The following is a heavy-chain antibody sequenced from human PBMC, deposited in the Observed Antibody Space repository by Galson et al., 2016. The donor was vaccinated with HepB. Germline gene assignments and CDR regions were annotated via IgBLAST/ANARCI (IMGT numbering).Heavy chain of an antibody. V-gene: IGHV3-7*03. CDR2: IKQDGSEK. D-gene: IGHD3-10*01. CDR3: ARGDEDTMVRAYYMDV. Sequence: SLRLSCAASGFTFSRYWMSWVRQAPGKGLEWVANIKQDGSEKYYVDSVKGRFTIYRDNAKNSLYLQMNSLRAEDTAVYYCARGDEDTMVRAYYMDVWGKGTTVTVSS. J-gene: IGHJ6*03. CDR1: GFTFSRYW.